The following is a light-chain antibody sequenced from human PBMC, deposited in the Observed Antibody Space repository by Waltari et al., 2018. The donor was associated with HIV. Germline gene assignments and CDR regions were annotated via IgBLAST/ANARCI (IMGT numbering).Light chain of an antibody. V-gene: IGLV1-51*01. Sequence: QSVLTQPPSVSAAPGQKVTISCSGSSSKFGNDFVSWFQHLPGAAPKLLIYDNVKRPSGISDRFSGSKSGTSATLGITGLQTGDEADYYCGTWDTSLGAGVFGGGTKLTVL. J-gene: IGLJ3*02. CDR3: GTWDTSLGAGV. CDR2: DNV. CDR1: SSKFGNDF.